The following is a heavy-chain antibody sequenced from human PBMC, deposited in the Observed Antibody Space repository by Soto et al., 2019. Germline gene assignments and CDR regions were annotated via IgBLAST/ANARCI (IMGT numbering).Heavy chain of an antibody. CDR2: VSKSDYT. D-gene: IGHD2-2*01. V-gene: IGHV3-21*01. J-gene: IGHJ4*02. CDR1: GFYFNNYG. CDR3: AREDSIIIPAVSDF. Sequence: PGGSLRLSCTVSGFYFNNYGINWVRQPPGKGLEWVSSVSKSDYTYYSDSLKGRFTISRDNPKNSVSLQMNSLRAEDTGVYYCAREDSIIIPAVSDFWGQGTLVTVSS.